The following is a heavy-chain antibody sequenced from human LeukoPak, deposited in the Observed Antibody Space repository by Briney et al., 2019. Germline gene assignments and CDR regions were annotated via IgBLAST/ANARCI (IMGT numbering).Heavy chain of an antibody. V-gene: IGHV3-30*04. D-gene: IGHD1-26*01. CDR3: AKAGPYSGNYHGDAFDI. CDR1: GFTFSIYA. Sequence: GGSLRLSCAASGFTFSIYAKHWVRQAPGEGGVGVAVISYDGSNKYYADSVKGRFTISRDNSKNTLYLQMNSLRAEDTAVYYCAKAGPYSGNYHGDAFDIWGQGTMVTVSS. CDR2: ISYDGSNK. J-gene: IGHJ3*02.